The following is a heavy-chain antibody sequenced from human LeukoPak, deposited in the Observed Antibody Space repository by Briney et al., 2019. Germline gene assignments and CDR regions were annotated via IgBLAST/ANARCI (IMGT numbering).Heavy chain of an antibody. V-gene: IGHV3-30*04. CDR3: ARGGVVVPAASLY. Sequence: GGSLRLSCAASGCTGGRYAMQWVRQAAGKGLEWVAVISYDGSNKYYADSVKGRFTISRDNSKNTLYLQMNSLRAEDAAVYYCARGGVVVPAASLYWGQGTLVTVSS. J-gene: IGHJ4*02. CDR1: GCTGGRYA. D-gene: IGHD2-2*01. CDR2: ISYDGSNK.